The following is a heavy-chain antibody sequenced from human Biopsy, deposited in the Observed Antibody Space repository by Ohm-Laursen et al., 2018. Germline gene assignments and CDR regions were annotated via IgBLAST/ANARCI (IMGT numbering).Heavy chain of an antibody. Sequence: TLSLTCPVSGGSLNFYYWSWIRQPPGKGLEWIGYMYYSGSTKYSPSLKNRVTVPFDTSRNQFSLKLTSMTPADTAVYYCVRGRSPATYWGQGALVIVSS. CDR2: MYYSGST. J-gene: IGHJ4*02. D-gene: IGHD3-16*01. CDR3: VRGRSPATY. CDR1: GGSLNFYY. V-gene: IGHV4-59*01.